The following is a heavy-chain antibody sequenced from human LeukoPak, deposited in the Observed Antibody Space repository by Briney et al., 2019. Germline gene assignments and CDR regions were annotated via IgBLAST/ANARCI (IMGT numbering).Heavy chain of an antibody. V-gene: IGHV1-69*13. CDR3: ARGEESQDWFDP. CDR1: GGTFSSYA. Sequence: SVKVSCKASGGTFSSYANSWVRQAPGQGLEWMGGIIPIFGTANYAQKFQGRVTITADESTSTAYMELSSLRSEDTAVYYCARGEESQDWFDPWGQGTLVTVSS. J-gene: IGHJ5*02. CDR2: IIPIFGTA.